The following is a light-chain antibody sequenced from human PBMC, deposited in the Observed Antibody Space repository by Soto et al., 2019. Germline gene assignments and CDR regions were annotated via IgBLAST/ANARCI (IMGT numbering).Light chain of an antibody. CDR2: DTS. CDR1: QSVSSNY. CDR3: QQRDSWPIT. J-gene: IGKJ5*01. Sequence: EIVLTQSPGTLSLSPGERATFSCRASQSVSSNYLAWYQHKPGQAPRLLIYDTSTRAADIPARFSGSGSGTDFTLTINSLEPDDFAVYYCQQRDSWPITFGQGTRLEI. V-gene: IGKV3D-20*02.